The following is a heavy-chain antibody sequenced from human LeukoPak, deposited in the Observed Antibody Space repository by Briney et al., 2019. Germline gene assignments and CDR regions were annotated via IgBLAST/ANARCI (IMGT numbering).Heavy chain of an antibody. V-gene: IGHV1-18*01. CDR2: ISVYNGNT. CDR1: GYTFATYG. CDR3: ARGRYDSSGYYFPWFDP. J-gene: IGHJ5*02. Sequence: ASVKVSCKASGYTFATYGISWVRQAPGQGLEWMGWISVYNGNTNYAQKLQGRVTMTTDTSTSTAYMELRNLRSDDTAVYYCARGRYDSSGYYFPWFDPWGQGTPVTVSS. D-gene: IGHD3-22*01.